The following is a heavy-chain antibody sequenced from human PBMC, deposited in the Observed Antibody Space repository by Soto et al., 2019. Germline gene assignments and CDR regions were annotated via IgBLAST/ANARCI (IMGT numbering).Heavy chain of an antibody. CDR2: ISSSRSTI. J-gene: IGHJ4*02. V-gene: IGHV3-48*02. CDR3: AGLCSGGSCYGLSVGFDY. Sequence: GGSLRLSCAVSGFTFSSYSMIWVRQAPGKGLEWVSYISSSRSTIYYADTVKGRFTISRDNGKNSMYLQMNSLRDEDTAVYYCAGLCSGGSCYGLSVGFDYWGQGTLVTVSS. D-gene: IGHD2-15*01. CDR1: GFTFSSYS.